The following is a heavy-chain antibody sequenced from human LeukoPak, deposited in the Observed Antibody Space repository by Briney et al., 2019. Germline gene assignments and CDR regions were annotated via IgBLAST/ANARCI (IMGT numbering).Heavy chain of an antibody. CDR1: GGSISSYY. CDR2: IYTSGST. D-gene: IGHD2-2*01. J-gene: IGHJ5*02. CDR3: ARGDTGYCSSTSCYDGSWFDP. Sequence: SETLSLTCTVSGGSISSYYWSWIRQPAGKGLEWIGRIYTSGSTNYNPSLKSRVTMSVDTSKNQFSLKLSSVTAADTAVYYCARGDTGYCSSTSCYDGSWFDPWGQGTLVTVSS. V-gene: IGHV4-4*07.